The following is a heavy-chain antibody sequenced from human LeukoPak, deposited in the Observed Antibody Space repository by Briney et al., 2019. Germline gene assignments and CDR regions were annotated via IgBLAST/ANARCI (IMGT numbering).Heavy chain of an antibody. V-gene: IGHV1-8*01. Sequence: ASVKVSCKASGYTFTSYDLNWVRQATGQGLEWMGWMNPNTGDTGYAPKFQGRVTMTRNTSMNTAYMEVSSLRSEDTAVYYCARFPRGWDPDYWGQGTLVTVSS. CDR2: MNPNTGDT. J-gene: IGHJ4*02. CDR3: ARFPRGWDPDY. CDR1: GYTFTSYD. D-gene: IGHD6-19*01.